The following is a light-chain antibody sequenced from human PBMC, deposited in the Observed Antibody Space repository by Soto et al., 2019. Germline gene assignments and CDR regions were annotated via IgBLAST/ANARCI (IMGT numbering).Light chain of an antibody. CDR2: GVS. V-gene: IGKV3-20*01. J-gene: IGKJ1*01. CDR1: QSVSSTL. CDR3: QHYDDSPRT. Sequence: ELVLTQSPVALSLSTGERATISCRASQSVSSTLLTWYQQKPGQATSLLIYGVSSLATGIPDRFSGSGSGTDFTLTISSVEPEDFAVYFCQHYDDSPRTFGQGTRVEIK.